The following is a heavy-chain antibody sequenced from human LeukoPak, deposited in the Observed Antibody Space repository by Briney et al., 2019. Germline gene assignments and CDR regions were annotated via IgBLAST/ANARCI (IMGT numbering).Heavy chain of an antibody. Sequence: GASVKVSCKASGGTFSSYAISWVRQAPGQGLEWMGGIIPIFGTANYAQKFQGRVTITTDESTSTAYMELSSLRSEDTAVYYCACLDAARPGNDYWGQGTLVTVSS. CDR1: GGTFSSYA. CDR2: IIPIFGTA. D-gene: IGHD6-6*01. V-gene: IGHV1-69*05. CDR3: ACLDAARPGNDY. J-gene: IGHJ4*02.